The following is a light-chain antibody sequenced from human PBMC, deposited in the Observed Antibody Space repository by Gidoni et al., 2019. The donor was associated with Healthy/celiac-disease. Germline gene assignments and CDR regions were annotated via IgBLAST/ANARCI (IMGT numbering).Light chain of an antibody. V-gene: IGKV3-11*01. CDR2: DAS. J-gene: IGKJ1*01. Sequence: DIVLTQSPATLSLSPGERATLSCRASQSVSSYLAWYQQKPGQAPRLLIYDASNRATGIPARFSGSGSGTDFTLTISSLEPEDFAVYYCQQATTFGQGTKVEIK. CDR1: QSVSSY. CDR3: QQATT.